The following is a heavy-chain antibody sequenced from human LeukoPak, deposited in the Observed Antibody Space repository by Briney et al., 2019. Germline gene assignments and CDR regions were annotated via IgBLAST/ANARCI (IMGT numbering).Heavy chain of an antibody. D-gene: IGHD2-21*02. CDR2: IWYDGSNK. Sequence: GGSLRLSCAASGFTFSSYGMHWVRQAPGKGLEWVAVIWYDGSNKYYADSVKGRFTIPRDNSKNTLYLQMNSLRAEDTAVYYCARDGVPIVVVTAPFGWFDPWGQGTLVTVSS. J-gene: IGHJ5*02. V-gene: IGHV3-33*01. CDR1: GFTFSSYG. CDR3: ARDGVPIVVVTAPFGWFDP.